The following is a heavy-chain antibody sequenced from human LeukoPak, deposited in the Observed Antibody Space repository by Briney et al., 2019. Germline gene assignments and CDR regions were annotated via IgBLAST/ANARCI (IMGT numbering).Heavy chain of an antibody. V-gene: IGHV4-30-4*01. D-gene: IGHD5-12*01. Sequence: PSETLSLTCTVSGGSISSGDYYWSWIRQPPGKGLEWIGYIYYSGSTYYNPSLKSRVTISVDTSKNQFSLKLSSVTAADTAVYYXXXXGXGYDYVIDYWGQGTLVTVSS. CDR2: IYYSGST. CDR1: GGSISSGDYY. CDR3: XXXGXGYDYVIDY. J-gene: IGHJ4*02.